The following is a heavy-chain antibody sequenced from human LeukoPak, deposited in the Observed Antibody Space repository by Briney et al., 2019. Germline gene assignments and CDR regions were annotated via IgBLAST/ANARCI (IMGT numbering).Heavy chain of an antibody. D-gene: IGHD6-13*01. Sequence: SETLSLTCAVYGGSFSGYYWSWIRQPPGKGLEWIGEINHSGSTNYNPSLKSRVTISLDTSKNQFSLKLSSVTAADTAVFYCARGYSSIRGWFDPWGQGTPVTVSS. V-gene: IGHV4-34*01. J-gene: IGHJ5*02. CDR2: INHSGST. CDR3: ARGYSSIRGWFDP. CDR1: GGSFSGYY.